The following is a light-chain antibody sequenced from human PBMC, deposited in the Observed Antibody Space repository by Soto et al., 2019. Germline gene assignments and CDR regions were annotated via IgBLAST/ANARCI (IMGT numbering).Light chain of an antibody. V-gene: IGLV1-44*01. CDR2: GNN. CDR1: SSNIGSNY. J-gene: IGLJ1*01. Sequence: QSALAQPPSASGTPGQRVTISCSGSSSNIGSNYVYWYQHLPGTVPKLLTHGNNHRPSGVPDRFSGSKSGTSASLAISGLQPEDEADYCCAAWDDSLNEYVFGDGTKVTVL. CDR3: AAWDDSLNEYV.